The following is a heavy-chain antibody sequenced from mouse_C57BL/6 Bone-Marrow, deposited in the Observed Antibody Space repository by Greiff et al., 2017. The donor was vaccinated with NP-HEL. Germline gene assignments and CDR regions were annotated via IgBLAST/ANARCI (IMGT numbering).Heavy chain of an antibody. CDR3: ARHNYGTSWFAY. CDR1: GYTFTEYT. Sequence: VKLQESGAELVKPGASVKLSCKASGYTFTEYTIHWVKQRSGQGLEWIGWFYPGSGSIKYNEKFKDKATLTADKSSSTVYMERSRLTSEDSAVYFCARHNYGTSWFAYWGQGTLVTVSA. D-gene: IGHD2-1*01. CDR2: FYPGSGSI. V-gene: IGHV1-62-2*01. J-gene: IGHJ3*01.